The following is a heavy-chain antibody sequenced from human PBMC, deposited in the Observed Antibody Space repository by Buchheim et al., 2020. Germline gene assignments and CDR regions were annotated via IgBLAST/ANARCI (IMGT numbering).Heavy chain of an antibody. CDR2: INPSGGST. J-gene: IGHJ4*02. CDR3: ASSTPYYDSSGPFDY. D-gene: IGHD3-22*01. Sequence: QVQLVQSGAEVKKPGASVKVSCKASGYTFTSYYMHWVRQAPGQGLEWMGIINPSGGSTSYAQKFQGRVNMTRETSTSTVYMELSSLRSEDTAVYYCASSTPYYDSSGPFDYWGQGTL. CDR1: GYTFTSYY. V-gene: IGHV1-46*01.